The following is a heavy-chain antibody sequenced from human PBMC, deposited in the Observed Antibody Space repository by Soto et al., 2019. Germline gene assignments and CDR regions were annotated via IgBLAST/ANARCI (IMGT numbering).Heavy chain of an antibody. J-gene: IGHJ4*02. CDR1: GSSVGSNY. V-gene: IGHV3-53*01. D-gene: IGHD2-15*01. Sequence: GVLRLSCAASGSSVGSNYMGWVRQAPGQGLEYVSVIYSDGDTYYGDSVKGRFTISRDNSQNPLYLHMNSLRAEDTAVYYCARAQCSSGVSCSHDYWGQGTLVTVSS. CDR2: IYSDGDT. CDR3: ARAQCSSGVSCSHDY.